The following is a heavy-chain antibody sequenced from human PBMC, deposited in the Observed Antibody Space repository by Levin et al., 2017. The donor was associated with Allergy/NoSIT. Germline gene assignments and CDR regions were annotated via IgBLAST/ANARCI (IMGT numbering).Heavy chain of an antibody. CDR3: VRGGLISGSRAFGS. J-gene: IGHJ5*01. Sequence: SCAASGFTFSGYWMTWVRQAPGKGLEWVANIKQDGSEKYCLDSVKGRFTISRDNAKNSLYLQMNSLRVEDTAVYYCVRGGLISGSRAFGSWGQGTLVTVSS. CDR1: GFTFSGYW. CDR2: IKQDGSEK. D-gene: IGHD2-15*01. V-gene: IGHV3-7*04.